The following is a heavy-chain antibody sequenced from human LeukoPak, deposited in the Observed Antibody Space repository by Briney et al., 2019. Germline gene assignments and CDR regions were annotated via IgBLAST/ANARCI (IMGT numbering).Heavy chain of an antibody. V-gene: IGHV3-23*01. D-gene: IGHD3-9*01. CDR1: GFTFSGYA. CDR3: AKGLGQYYDILTGYYPG. J-gene: IGHJ4*02. CDR2: ISGGSSGST. Sequence: GGSLRLSCAASGFTFSGYAMSWVRQAPGKGLEWLSVISGGSSGSTYYADSVTGRFTVSRDNSKNTVDLQMNNLRVEDTAVYYCAKGLGQYYDILTGYYPGWGQGTLVTVSS.